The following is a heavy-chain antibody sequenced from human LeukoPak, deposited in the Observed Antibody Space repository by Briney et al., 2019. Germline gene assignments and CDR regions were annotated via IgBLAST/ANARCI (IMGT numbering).Heavy chain of an antibody. Sequence: GASVKVSCKASGYTFTSYGISWVRQAPGQRLEWMGWINAGNGNTKYSPKVQGRVTLTSDTVASTAYMDLSSLRFEDTAMYYCASNFFDPWGQGTLVTVSS. D-gene: IGHD3-3*01. CDR2: INAGNGNT. J-gene: IGHJ5*02. CDR3: ASNFFDP. CDR1: GYTFTSYG. V-gene: IGHV1-3*01.